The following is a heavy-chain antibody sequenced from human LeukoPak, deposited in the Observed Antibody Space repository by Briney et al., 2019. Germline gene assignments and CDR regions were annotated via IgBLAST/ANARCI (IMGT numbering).Heavy chain of an antibody. CDR1: GFTFSSYE. Sequence: GGSLRLSCAASGFTFSSYEMSWVRQAPGKGLEWVSYISSSGSTIYYADSVKGRFTISRDNAKNSLYLQMNSLRAEDTAVYYCARYDSSGQLPDYWGQGTLVTVSS. D-gene: IGHD3-22*01. J-gene: IGHJ4*02. CDR3: ARYDSSGQLPDY. CDR2: ISSSGSTI. V-gene: IGHV3-48*03.